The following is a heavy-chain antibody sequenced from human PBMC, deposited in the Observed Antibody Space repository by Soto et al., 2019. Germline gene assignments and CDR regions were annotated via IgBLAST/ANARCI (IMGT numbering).Heavy chain of an antibody. D-gene: IGHD3-22*01. Sequence: ASVKVSCKASGYTFTSYYMHWVRQAPGQGLEWMGIINPSGGSTSYAQKFQGRVTMTRDTSTSTVYMELSSLRSEDTAVYYCARGTYDSSGYYSGWFDPWGQGPRVTVSS. CDR2: INPSGGST. CDR3: ARGTYDSSGYYSGWFDP. CDR1: GYTFTSYY. V-gene: IGHV1-46*03. J-gene: IGHJ5*02.